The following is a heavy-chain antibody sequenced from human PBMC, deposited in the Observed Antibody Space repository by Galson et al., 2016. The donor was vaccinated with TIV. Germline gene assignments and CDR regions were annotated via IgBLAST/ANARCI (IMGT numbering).Heavy chain of an antibody. V-gene: IGHV3-7*01. CDR3: ARRYFDL. Sequence: SLRLSCAASGFTFNNYGTNWVRQAPGKGLEWVANIKQDGSEKYYVDSVKGRFTISRDNARSSLFLQMNSLRAEDTAVYYCARRYFDLWGRGTLVTVSS. J-gene: IGHJ2*01. CDR2: IKQDGSEK. CDR1: GFTFNNYG.